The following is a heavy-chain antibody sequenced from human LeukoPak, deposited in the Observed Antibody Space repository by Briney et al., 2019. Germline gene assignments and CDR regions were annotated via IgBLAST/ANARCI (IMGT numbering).Heavy chain of an antibody. CDR2: INHSGST. D-gene: IGHD3-22*01. V-gene: IGHV4-34*01. Sequence: PSETLSLTCAVYGGSFSGYYWSWIRQPPGKGLEWIGEINHSGSTNYNPSLKSRVTISVDTSKNQSSLKLSSVTAADTAVYYCAKEYDSSGYYYYFDYWGQGTLVTVSS. CDR3: AKEYDSSGYYYYFDY. CDR1: GGSFSGYY. J-gene: IGHJ4*02.